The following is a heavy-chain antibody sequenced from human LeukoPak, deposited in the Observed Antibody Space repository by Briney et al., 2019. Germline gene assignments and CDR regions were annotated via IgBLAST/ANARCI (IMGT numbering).Heavy chain of an antibody. CDR1: GFTFSSYA. CDR3: AKIFGKEYYYYYMDV. V-gene: IGHV3-23*01. D-gene: IGHD3-10*01. CDR2: ISGSGRST. Sequence: GGSLRLSCAASGFTFSSYAMSWVRQAPGKGLEWVSAISGSGRSTHYADSVKGRFTIFRDNSKNTLYLQMNSLRAEDTAVYYCAKIFGKEYYYYYMDVWGKGTTVTVSS. J-gene: IGHJ6*03.